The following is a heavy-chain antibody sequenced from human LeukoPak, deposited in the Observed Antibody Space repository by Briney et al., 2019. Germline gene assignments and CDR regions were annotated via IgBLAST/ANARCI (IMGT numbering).Heavy chain of an antibody. CDR3: ARDWQGGSRNHYYYYMDV. CDR2: INSDGSSR. J-gene: IGHJ6*03. CDR1: GFTFSSYW. Sequence: GGSLRLSCAASGFTFSSYWMHWVRQAPGKGLVWVSRINSDGSSRSYADSVKGRFTISRDNAKNTLYLQMNSLRAEDTAVYYCARDWQGGSRNHYYYYMDVWGKGTTVTVTS. D-gene: IGHD1-14*01. V-gene: IGHV3-74*01.